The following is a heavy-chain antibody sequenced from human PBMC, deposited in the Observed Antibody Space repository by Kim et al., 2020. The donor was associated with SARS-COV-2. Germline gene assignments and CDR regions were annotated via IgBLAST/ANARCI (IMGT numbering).Heavy chain of an antibody. CDR3: ARRRPIVGDDNWFDP. V-gene: IGHV1-3*01. D-gene: IGHD1-26*01. J-gene: IGHJ5*02. Sequence: KFQGRVTITRDTSASTAYVELGSLRSEDTAVYYCARRRPIVGDDNWFDPWGQGTLVTVSS.